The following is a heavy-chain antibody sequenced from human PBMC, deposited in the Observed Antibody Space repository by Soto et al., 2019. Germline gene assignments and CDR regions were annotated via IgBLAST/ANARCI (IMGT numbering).Heavy chain of an antibody. CDR3: ARDGSSWQYSYYYGMDV. Sequence: QVQLVQSGAEVKKPGSSVKVSCKASGGTFSSYAISWVRQAPGQGLEWMGGIIPIFGTANYAQKFQGRVTITADESTSTAYMELSSLRSEDTAVYYCARDGSSWQYSYYYGMDVWGQGTTVTVSS. CDR1: GGTFSSYA. J-gene: IGHJ6*02. CDR2: IIPIFGTA. V-gene: IGHV1-69*01. D-gene: IGHD6-13*01.